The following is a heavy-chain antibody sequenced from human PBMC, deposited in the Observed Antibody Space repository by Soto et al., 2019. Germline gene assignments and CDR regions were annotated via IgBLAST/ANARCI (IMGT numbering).Heavy chain of an antibody. CDR1: GYTLTELS. D-gene: IGHD3-10*01. CDR2: FDPEDGET. V-gene: IGHV1-24*01. CDR3: ATVPVRFGELEGEYYFDY. J-gene: IGHJ4*02. Sequence: AASVKVSCKVSGYTLTELSMHWVRQAPGKGLEWMGGFDPEDGETIYAQKFQGRVTMTEDTSTDTAYMELSSLRSEDTAVYYCATVPVRFGELEGEYYFDYWGQGTLVTVSS.